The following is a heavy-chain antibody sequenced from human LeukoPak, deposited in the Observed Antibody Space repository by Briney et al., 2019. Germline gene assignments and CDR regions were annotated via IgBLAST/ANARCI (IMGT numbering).Heavy chain of an antibody. D-gene: IGHD3-3*01. Sequence: PSETLSLTCTVSGVSISSGSYYWSWIRQPAGKGLEWIGRIYSSGSTNYNPSLKSRVTISVDTSKNQFSLKLSSVTAADTAVYYCARGCSWGVVSDAFDIWGQGTMVTVSS. CDR2: IYSSGST. V-gene: IGHV4-61*02. CDR3: ARGCSWGVVSDAFDI. CDR1: GVSISSGSYY. J-gene: IGHJ3*02.